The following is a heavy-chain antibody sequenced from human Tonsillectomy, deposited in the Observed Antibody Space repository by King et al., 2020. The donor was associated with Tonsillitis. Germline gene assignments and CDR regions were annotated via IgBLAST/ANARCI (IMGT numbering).Heavy chain of an antibody. CDR3: ARRRPYNWNSGGFDP. V-gene: IGHV4-34*01. CDR2: INHRGST. J-gene: IGHJ5*02. Sequence: HVQLQQWGAGLLKPSETLSLTCAVYGGSFSGYDWSWIRQPPGKGLEWIGEINHRGSTNYNPSLKSRVTISVDTSKNQFSLKLNSVTAADTAVYYCARRRPYNWNSGGFDPWGQGGLVTVSS. D-gene: IGHD1-7*01. CDR1: GGSFSGYD.